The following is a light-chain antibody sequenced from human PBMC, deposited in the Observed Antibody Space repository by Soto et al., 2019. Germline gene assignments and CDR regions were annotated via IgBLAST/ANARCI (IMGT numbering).Light chain of an antibody. CDR3: QQRSNWRET. J-gene: IGKJ1*01. V-gene: IGKV3-11*01. CDR1: RSVSSY. Sequence: EIVLTQSPATLSLSPGERVTLSCRASRSVSSYLAWYQQKPGQAPRLLIYDASNRATGIPARFSGSGSGTDFTLTISSLEPEDFAVYYCQQRSNWRETFGQGTKVDIK. CDR2: DAS.